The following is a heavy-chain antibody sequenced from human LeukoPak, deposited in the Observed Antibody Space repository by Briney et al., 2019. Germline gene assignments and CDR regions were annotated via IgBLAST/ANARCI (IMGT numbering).Heavy chain of an antibody. Sequence: GGSLRLSCAASGFTFNSYGMSWVRQAPGKGLEWVSDISGSGGSTYYADSVKGRFTISRDNSKNTLYLQMNSLRAEDTAAYCCAKDQYDYGGGVFDYWGQGTLVTVSS. CDR2: ISGSGGST. J-gene: IGHJ4*02. CDR3: AKDQYDYGGGVFDY. V-gene: IGHV3-23*01. CDR1: GFTFNSYG. D-gene: IGHD3-16*01.